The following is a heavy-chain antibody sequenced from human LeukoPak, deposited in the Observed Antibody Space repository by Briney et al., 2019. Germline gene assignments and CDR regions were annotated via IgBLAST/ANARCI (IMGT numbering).Heavy chain of an antibody. Sequence: PGGSLRLSCAASGFSFGDYWMSWVRQAPGKGLEWVAHIRRDGTDKRYVDSGKGRFTISRDNAKSSLFLQMNSLRAEDTAVYFCARNLATVDSSWFDPWGQGTLVTVSS. D-gene: IGHD6-13*01. CDR1: GFSFGDYW. CDR2: IRRDGTDK. J-gene: IGHJ5*02. CDR3: ARNLATVDSSWFDP. V-gene: IGHV3-7*01.